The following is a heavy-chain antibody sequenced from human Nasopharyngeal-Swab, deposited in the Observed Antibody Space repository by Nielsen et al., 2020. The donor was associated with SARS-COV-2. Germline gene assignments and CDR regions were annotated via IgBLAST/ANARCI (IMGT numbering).Heavy chain of an antibody. CDR3: ASAVTGPLY. V-gene: IGHV3-53*01. CDR1: GFNVCNNY. D-gene: IGHD4-11*01. Sequence: ESLKISCAASGFNVCNNYMTWVREAPGKGLVGVSIIYSSGSIYHADSVKGRFIISLDTSKNTLSLRMNSLRVDDTAVCYCASAVTGPLYWGQGTLVTVSS. J-gene: IGHJ1*01. CDR2: IYSSGSI.